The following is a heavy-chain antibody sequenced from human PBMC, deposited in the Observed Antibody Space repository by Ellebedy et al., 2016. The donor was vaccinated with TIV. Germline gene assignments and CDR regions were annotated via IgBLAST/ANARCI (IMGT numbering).Heavy chain of an antibody. CDR3: ARGGRGYSYGYPAFDI. V-gene: IGHV4-34*01. CDR2: INHSRST. J-gene: IGHJ3*02. Sequence: SETLSLXXAVYGGSFSGYYWSWIRQPPGKGLEWIGEINHSRSTNYNSSLKSRVTISVDTSKNQFSLKLSSVTAADTAVYYCARGGRGYSYGYPAFDIWGQGTMVTVSS. CDR1: GGSFSGYY. D-gene: IGHD5-18*01.